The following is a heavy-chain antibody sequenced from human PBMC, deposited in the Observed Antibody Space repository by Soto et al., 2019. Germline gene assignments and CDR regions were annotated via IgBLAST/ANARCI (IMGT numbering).Heavy chain of an antibody. Sequence: PSETLSLTCTVSGVPISSSSWWTWVRQPPGKGLEWVGEIYHSGSTNYNPSLKSRVAISVDKSKNQFSLKLTSVTAADTAVYYCAGGFGSGHYDYWGQGTLVTVSS. V-gene: IGHV4-4*02. CDR2: IYHSGST. D-gene: IGHD3-10*01. J-gene: IGHJ4*02. CDR3: AGGFGSGHYDY. CDR1: GVPISSSSW.